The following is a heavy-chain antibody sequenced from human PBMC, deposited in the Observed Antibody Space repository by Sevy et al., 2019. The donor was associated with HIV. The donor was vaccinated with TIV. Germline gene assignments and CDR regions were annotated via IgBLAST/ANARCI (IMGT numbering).Heavy chain of an antibody. CDR2: ISSDGDNT. J-gene: IGHJ5*02. CDR3: VRELDAHRNIRTSSGNNCFYNWFDP. D-gene: IGHD3-22*01. CDR1: GFTFNDYA. V-gene: IGHV3-30-3*01. Sequence: GGSLRLSCAASGFTFNDYALHWVRQAPGKGLEWVAIISSDGDNTYYADTMKGRLTISRDNSKNTVYLQMNRLTADDTALYYCVRELDAHRNIRTSSGNNCFYNWFDPWGQGTLVTVSS.